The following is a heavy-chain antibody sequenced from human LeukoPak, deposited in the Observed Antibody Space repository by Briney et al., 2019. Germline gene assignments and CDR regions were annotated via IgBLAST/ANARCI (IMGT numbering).Heavy chain of an antibody. CDR1: GGSISSGGYY. J-gene: IGHJ5*02. Sequence: SETLSLTCTVSGGSISSGGYYWSWIRQHPGKGLEWIGYIYYSGSTYYNPSLKSRVTISVDTSKNQFSLKLSSVTAADTAVYYCARDKPPWTGGIAAAGNWFDPWGQGTLVTVSS. V-gene: IGHV4-31*03. D-gene: IGHD6-13*01. CDR2: IYYSGST. CDR3: ARDKPPWTGGIAAAGNWFDP.